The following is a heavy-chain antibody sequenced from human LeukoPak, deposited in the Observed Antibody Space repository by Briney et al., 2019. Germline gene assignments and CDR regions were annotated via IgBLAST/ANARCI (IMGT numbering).Heavy chain of an antibody. Sequence: PGGSLRLSCAASGFTFSSYAMSWVRQAPGKGLEWVSAISGSGGSTYYADSVKGRFTISRDNSKNTLYLQMNSLRAEDTAVYYCARGLQAYSSSWYALVNWFDPWGQGTLVTVSS. V-gene: IGHV3-23*01. CDR3: ARGLQAYSSSWYALVNWFDP. CDR1: GFTFSSYA. J-gene: IGHJ5*02. CDR2: ISGSGGST. D-gene: IGHD6-13*01.